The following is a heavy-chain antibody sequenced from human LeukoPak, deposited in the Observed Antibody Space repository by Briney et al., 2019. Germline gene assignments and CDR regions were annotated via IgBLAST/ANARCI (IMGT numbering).Heavy chain of an antibody. J-gene: IGHJ6*02. CDR3: ARVQSLADYYYNGMDV. D-gene: IGHD6-19*01. CDR1: GGSFSGYY. V-gene: IGHV4-34*01. CDR2: INHSGST. Sequence: SETLSLTCAAYGGSFSGYYWSWIRQPPGKGLEWIGEINHSGSTNYNPSLKSRVTISVDTSKNQFSLKLSSVTAADTAVYYCARVQSLADYYYNGMDVWGHGGKVTVSS.